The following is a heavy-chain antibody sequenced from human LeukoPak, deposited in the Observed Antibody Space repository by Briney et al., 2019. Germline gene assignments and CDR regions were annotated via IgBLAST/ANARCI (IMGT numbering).Heavy chain of an antibody. D-gene: IGHD3-16*01. Sequence: SQTLSLTCAVSGGSISSAGYSWSWIRQPPGKGLEWIGYIYHSGSTYYNSSLKSRVTISVDRSKNQFSLKLTSVTAADTAVYYCARLGRYDYFIDYWGQGTLVTVSS. J-gene: IGHJ4*02. CDR1: GGSISSAGYS. V-gene: IGHV4-30-2*01. CDR2: IYHSGST. CDR3: ARLGRYDYFIDY.